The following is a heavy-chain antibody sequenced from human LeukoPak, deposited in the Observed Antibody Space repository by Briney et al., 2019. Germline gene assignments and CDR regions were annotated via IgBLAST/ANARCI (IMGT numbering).Heavy chain of an antibody. CDR2: INPNSGGT. V-gene: IGHV1-2*04. Sequence: GASVTVSCTASGYTFTVYYMHWVRQAPGQGLEWMGWINPNSGGTNYAQKFQGWVTMTRDTSISTAYMELSRLRSDDTAVYYCARGGLGKYDQNDYWGQGTLDTVSS. CDR3: ARGGLGKYDQNDY. CDR1: GYTFTVYY. J-gene: IGHJ4*02. D-gene: IGHD7-27*01.